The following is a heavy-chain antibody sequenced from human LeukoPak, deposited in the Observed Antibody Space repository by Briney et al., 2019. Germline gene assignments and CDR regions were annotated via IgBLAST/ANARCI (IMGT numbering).Heavy chain of an antibody. J-gene: IGHJ4*02. V-gene: IGHV3-21*01. CDR3: ARGMVTAMTFGY. D-gene: IGHD2-21*02. CDR2: ISSSSSSYI. CDR1: GFTFSSYS. Sequence: GGSLRLSCAASGFTFSSYSMNWVRQAPGKGLEWVSSISSSSSSYIYYADSVKGRFTISRDNAKNSLYLQMNSLRAEDTAVYYCARGMVTAMTFGYWGQGTLVTVSS.